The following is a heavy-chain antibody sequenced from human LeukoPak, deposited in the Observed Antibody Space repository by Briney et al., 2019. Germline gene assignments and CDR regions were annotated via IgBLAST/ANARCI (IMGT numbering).Heavy chain of an antibody. D-gene: IGHD3-22*01. V-gene: IGHV3-48*01. J-gene: IGHJ4*02. Sequence: GGSLRLSCAASGFTFSSHTMDWVRQAPGKGLEWVSHISRSSNTIYYADSVKGRFTISRDNAKNSLYLQMNSLRAEDTAVYYCARGYDSSGYLFDYWGQGTLVTVSS. CDR1: GFTFSSHT. CDR2: ISRSSNTI. CDR3: ARGYDSSGYLFDY.